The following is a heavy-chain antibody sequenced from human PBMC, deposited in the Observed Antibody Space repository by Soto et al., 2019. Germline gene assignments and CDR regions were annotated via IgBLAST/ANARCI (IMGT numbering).Heavy chain of an antibody. CDR2: IFYTGGT. CDR3: AGEGPPNSAYNPPDYDQY. CDR1: GGSISGRSNY. V-gene: IGHV4-39*02. D-gene: IGHD3-16*01. Sequence: PSETLSLTCTVSGGSISGRSNYWGWIRQPPGRGPEWIGSIFYTGGTYYNPSLKSRVSISVDTSRNQFSLKLSSVTAADTAVYYCAGEGPPNSAYNPPDYDQYWGQGTLVTVSS. J-gene: IGHJ1*01.